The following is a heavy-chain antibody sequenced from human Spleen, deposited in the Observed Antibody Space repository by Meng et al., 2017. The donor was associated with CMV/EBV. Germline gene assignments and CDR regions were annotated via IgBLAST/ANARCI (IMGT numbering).Heavy chain of an antibody. Sequence: ASVQVSCKASGYNFIGYDMHWVRQAPGQRLEWMGWINPKSGGTNYAQRFQGRVTMTRDTSIRTVYMELRRMRSDDTAVYYCAKALYTNYYSTYYGLDVWGQGTTVTVSS. D-gene: IGHD3-22*01. CDR3: AKALYTNYYSTYYGLDV. J-gene: IGHJ6*02. CDR1: GYNFIGYD. V-gene: IGHV1-2*02. CDR2: INPKSGGT.